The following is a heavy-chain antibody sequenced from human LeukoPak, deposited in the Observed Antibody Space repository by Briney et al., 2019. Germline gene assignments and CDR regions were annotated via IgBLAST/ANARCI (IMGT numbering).Heavy chain of an antibody. D-gene: IGHD6-13*01. J-gene: IGHJ4*02. CDR1: GYTFTSYA. Sequence: WASVKVSCKASGYTFTSYAMHWVRQAPGQRLEWMGWINAGNGNTKYSQKFQGRVTITRDTSASTAYMELSSLRSEETAVYYCARGPNLAKFHGRIAAAGMTRDFDYWGQGTLVTVSS. CDR2: INAGNGNT. CDR3: ARGPNLAKFHGRIAAAGMTRDFDY. V-gene: IGHV1-3*01.